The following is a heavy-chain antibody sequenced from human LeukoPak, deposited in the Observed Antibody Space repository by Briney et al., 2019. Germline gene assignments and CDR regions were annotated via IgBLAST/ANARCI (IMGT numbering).Heavy chain of an antibody. V-gene: IGHV1-69*13. CDR2: IIPIFGTA. CDR3: ARVAGTYYDFWSGYSDY. D-gene: IGHD3-3*01. Sequence: GASVKVSCKASGGTFSSYAISWVRQAPGRGLEWMGGIIPIFGTANYAQKFQGRVTITADESTSTAYMELSSLRSEDTAVYYCARVAGTYYDFWSGYSDYWGQGTLVTVSS. CDR1: GGTFSSYA. J-gene: IGHJ4*02.